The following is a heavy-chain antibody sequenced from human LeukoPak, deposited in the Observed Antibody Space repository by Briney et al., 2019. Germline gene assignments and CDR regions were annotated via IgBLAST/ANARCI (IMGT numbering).Heavy chain of an antibody. CDR3: ARVPYVFDL. J-gene: IGHJ3*01. V-gene: IGHV3-74*01. CDR1: GFTFRHYA. CDR2: INRDGSST. Sequence: PGGSLRLSCAASGFTFRHYAMHWVRQAPGKGLEWVSRINRDGSSTDYLDSVKGRFTISRDNARNTLYLQMNSLRAEDTAVYYCARVPYVFDLWGQGTMVTVSS.